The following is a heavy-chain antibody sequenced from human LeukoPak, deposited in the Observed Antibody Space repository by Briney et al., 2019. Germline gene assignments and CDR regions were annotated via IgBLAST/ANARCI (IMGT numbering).Heavy chain of an antibody. CDR2: IYHSGST. Sequence: SETLSLTCTVSGGSISSGGYYWSWIRQPRGKGLEWIGYIYHSGSTYYNPSLKSRVTISVDRSKNQFSLKLSSVTAADTAVYYCARDLYQLPTNSRGAFDIWGQGTMVTVSS. CDR3: ARDLYQLPTNSRGAFDI. CDR1: GGSISSGGYY. V-gene: IGHV4-30-2*01. D-gene: IGHD2-2*01. J-gene: IGHJ3*02.